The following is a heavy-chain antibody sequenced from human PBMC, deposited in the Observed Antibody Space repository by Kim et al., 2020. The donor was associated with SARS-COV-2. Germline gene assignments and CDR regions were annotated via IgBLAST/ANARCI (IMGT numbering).Heavy chain of an antibody. CDR2: ISSNSASI. CDR1: GFSFSSYK. CDR3: TTQLFSVAENY. Sequence: GGSLRLSCAASGFSFSSYKMNWVRQAPGEGLEWVSVISSNSASIYYADSVKGRFTISRDNTKNSLYLQMNSLRVEDTAVYYCTTQLFSVAENYWGQGTLLTVSS. D-gene: IGHD6-19*01. V-gene: IGHV3-21*01. J-gene: IGHJ4*02.